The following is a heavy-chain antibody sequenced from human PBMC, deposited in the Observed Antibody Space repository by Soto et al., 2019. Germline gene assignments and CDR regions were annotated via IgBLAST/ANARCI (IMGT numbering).Heavy chain of an antibody. CDR3: AIARRGYSYGPFDY. CDR1: GGTFSSYT. D-gene: IGHD5-18*01. J-gene: IGHJ4*02. Sequence: ASVKVSCKASGGTFSSYTISWVRQAPGKGLEWMGGFDPEDGETIYAQKFQGRVTMTEDTSTDTAYMELSSLRSEDTAVYYCAIARRGYSYGPFDYWGQGTLVTVS. V-gene: IGHV1-24*01. CDR2: FDPEDGET.